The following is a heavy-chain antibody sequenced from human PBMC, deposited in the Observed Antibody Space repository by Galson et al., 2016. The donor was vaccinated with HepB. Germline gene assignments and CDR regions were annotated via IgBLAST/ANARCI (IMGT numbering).Heavy chain of an antibody. CDR2: ITRSGDAT. CDR3: GKHGGFDY. J-gene: IGHJ4*02. V-gene: IGHV3-23*01. Sequence: SLRLSCAASGFSFSNSGMSWVRQAPGRGLEWVSSITRSGDATHYADFVKGRFTISRDNSKNTLYLYMNNLTAGDTAIYYCGKHGGFDYWGQGAPVTVSS. D-gene: IGHD3-16*01. CDR1: GFSFSNSG.